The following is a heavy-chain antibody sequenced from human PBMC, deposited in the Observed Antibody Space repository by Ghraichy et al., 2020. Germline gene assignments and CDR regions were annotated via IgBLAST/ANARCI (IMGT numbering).Heavy chain of an antibody. Sequence: SQTLSLTCAISGDSVSSNSAAWNWIRQSPSRGLECLGRTYYRSKWYNNYAVSVKSRITINPDTSKNQFSLQLNSVTPEDTAVYYCGRGGGLGSDTTLDYWGQGTLVTVSS. V-gene: IGHV6-1*01. D-gene: IGHD1-26*01. CDR1: GDSVSSNSAA. J-gene: IGHJ4*02. CDR3: GRGGGLGSDTTLDY. CDR2: TYYRSKWYN.